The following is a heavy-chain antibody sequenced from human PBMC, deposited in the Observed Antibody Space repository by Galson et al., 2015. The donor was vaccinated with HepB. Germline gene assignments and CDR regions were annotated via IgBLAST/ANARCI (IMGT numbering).Heavy chain of an antibody. D-gene: IGHD2-2*01. CDR3: ARDGAIPAAILIHYYYYGMDV. J-gene: IGHJ6*02. CDR1: GYTFTSYD. Sequence: SVKISCKASGYTFTSYDINWVRQATGQGLEWMGWMNPNSGNTGYAQKFQGRVTMTRNTSISTAYMELSSLRSEDTAVYYCARDGAIPAAILIHYYYYGMDVWGQGTTVTVSS. V-gene: IGHV1-8*01. CDR2: MNPNSGNT.